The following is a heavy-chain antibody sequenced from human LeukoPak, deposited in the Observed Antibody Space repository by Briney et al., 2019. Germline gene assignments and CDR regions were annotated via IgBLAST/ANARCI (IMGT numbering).Heavy chain of an antibody. J-gene: IGHJ3*02. CDR2: IYSSGSGST. Sequence: PSQTLSLTCSVSGGSISSDTFYWSWIRQPVGKGLEWIGHIYSSGSGSTYYNPSLRSRVTISVDTSKNQFSLELSSVTAADTAMYYCTRVLWSGYFGHAFDIWGQGTTVTVSS. CDR3: TRVLWSGYFGHAFDI. CDR1: GGSISSDTFY. D-gene: IGHD3-3*01. V-gene: IGHV4-61*09.